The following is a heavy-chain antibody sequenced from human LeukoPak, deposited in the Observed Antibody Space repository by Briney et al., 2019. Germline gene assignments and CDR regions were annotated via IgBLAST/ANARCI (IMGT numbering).Heavy chain of an antibody. CDR2: IYYTGST. V-gene: IGHV4-59*01. J-gene: IGHJ4*02. D-gene: IGHD2-15*01. CDR1: GGSTRRNY. CDR3: PRAAYGGSLFYCDF. Sequence: SETPSLTRTVSGGSTRRNYWSSISQTPGKGLGRIGYIYYTGSTAYNPHLKSRATTSLDTSKTHCSLKPSSMTSADTALSYSPRAAYGGSLFYCDFWGGGTQVTVSS.